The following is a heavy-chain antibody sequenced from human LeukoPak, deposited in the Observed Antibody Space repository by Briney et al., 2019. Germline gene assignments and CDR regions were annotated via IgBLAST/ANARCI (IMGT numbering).Heavy chain of an antibody. CDR2: ISWNSGSI. Sequence: GGSLRLSCAASGFTFDDYAMHWVRQAPGKGLEWVSGISWNSGSIGYADSVKGRFTISRDNAKNSLYLQVNSLRAEDTALYYCAKGGLLWFGDIWGQGTMVTVSS. J-gene: IGHJ3*02. CDR1: GFTFDDYA. V-gene: IGHV3-9*01. D-gene: IGHD3-10*01. CDR3: AKGGLLWFGDI.